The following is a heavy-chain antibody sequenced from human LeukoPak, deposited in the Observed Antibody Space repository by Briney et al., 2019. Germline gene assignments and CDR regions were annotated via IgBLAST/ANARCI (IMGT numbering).Heavy chain of an antibody. CDR2: IWYDGSNK. J-gene: IGHJ4*02. CDR1: GFTFSSYG. Sequence: GGSLRLSCAASGFTFSSYGMHWVRQAPGKGLEWVAVIWYDGSNKYYADSVKGRFTISRDNSKNTLYLQMDSLRAEDTAVYHCAKDGRAIDYWGQGTLVTVSS. V-gene: IGHV3-33*06. CDR3: AKDGRAIDY.